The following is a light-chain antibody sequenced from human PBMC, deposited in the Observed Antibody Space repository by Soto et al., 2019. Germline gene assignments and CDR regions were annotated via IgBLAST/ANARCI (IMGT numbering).Light chain of an antibody. CDR3: QHRLTWPLS. CDR1: QSVNRD. J-gene: IGKJ4*01. CDR2: DAS. Sequence: EIVLTQSPATLSLSPGERATLSCRASQSVNRDLAWYQQRPGQAPRLLIYDASNRATGIPARFSGSGSGTDFTLPISSLEPEDVAVYYCQHRLTWPLSFGGGTKVEIK. V-gene: IGKV3-11*01.